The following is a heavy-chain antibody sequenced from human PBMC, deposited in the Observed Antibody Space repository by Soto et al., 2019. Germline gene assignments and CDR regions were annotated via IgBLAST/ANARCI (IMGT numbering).Heavy chain of an antibody. Sequence: QVQLVQSGAEVKKPGSSVKVSCKASGGTFSSYTISWVRQAPGQGLEWMGRIIPILGIANYAQKFQGRVTITADKSTSTDYMELSSLRSEDTAVYYCARDQGGNPSDYWGQGTLVTVSS. CDR3: ARDQGGNPSDY. J-gene: IGHJ4*02. CDR2: IIPILGIA. V-gene: IGHV1-69*08. D-gene: IGHD1-26*01. CDR1: GGTFSSYT.